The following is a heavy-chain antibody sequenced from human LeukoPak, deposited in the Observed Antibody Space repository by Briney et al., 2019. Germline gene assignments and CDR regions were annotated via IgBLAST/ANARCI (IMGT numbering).Heavy chain of an antibody. Sequence: PGGSLRLSCAASGFTFSDHYMDWVRQAPGKGLEWIGRTRNKANSYTIEYAASVKGRFTISRDDSQNSLYLQMNSLKTEDTAVYYCARDRSGGFDYWGQGTLVTVSS. J-gene: IGHJ4*02. CDR2: TRNKANSYTI. D-gene: IGHD2-15*01. V-gene: IGHV3-72*01. CDR3: ARDRSGGFDY. CDR1: GFTFSDHY.